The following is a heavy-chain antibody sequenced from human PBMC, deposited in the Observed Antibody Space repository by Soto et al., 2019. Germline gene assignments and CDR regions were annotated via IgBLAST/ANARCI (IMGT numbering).Heavy chain of an antibody. V-gene: IGHV3-74*01. CDR3: ARVAAGYPVFDY. J-gene: IGHJ4*02. D-gene: IGHD6-13*01. CDR1: GFTFSSYW. Sequence: GGSLRLSCAASGFTFSSYWMHWVRQAPGKGLVWVSRINSDGSSTSYADSVKGRFTISRDNAKNTLYLQMNSLRAEDTAVYYCARVAAGYPVFDYWGQGTLVTVS. CDR2: INSDGSST.